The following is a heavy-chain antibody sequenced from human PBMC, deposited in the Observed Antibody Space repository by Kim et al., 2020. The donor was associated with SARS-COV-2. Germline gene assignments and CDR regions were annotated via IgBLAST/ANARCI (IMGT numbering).Heavy chain of an antibody. CDR1: GDTSTNYW. CDR2: IYLGDSDL. Sequence: GESLQISCKGSGDTSTNYWIAWVRQMPGKGLEWIGIIYLGDSDLRYSPPFEGQVTISADKSIRTAYLQWSSLKASDTAMYYCAKVRSGRGAGWFGPWGQGTLVTVSS. J-gene: IGHJ5*02. V-gene: IGHV5-51*01. CDR3: AKVRSGRGAGWFGP. D-gene: IGHD1-26*01.